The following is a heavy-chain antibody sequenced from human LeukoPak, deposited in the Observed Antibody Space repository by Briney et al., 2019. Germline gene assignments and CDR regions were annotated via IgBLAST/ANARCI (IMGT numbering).Heavy chain of an antibody. CDR3: ARRGEAMDPFDY. D-gene: IGHD5-18*01. V-gene: IGHV5-51*01. CDR2: TYPGDSAT. J-gene: IGHJ4*02. Sequence: GESLKISCKGSGYSFTNYWIGWVRQMPGKGLEWMGITYPGDSATRYSPSFRGQVTISADKSINTAYLQWSSLKASDTAIYYCARRGEAMDPFDYWGQGTLVTVSS. CDR1: GYSFTNYW.